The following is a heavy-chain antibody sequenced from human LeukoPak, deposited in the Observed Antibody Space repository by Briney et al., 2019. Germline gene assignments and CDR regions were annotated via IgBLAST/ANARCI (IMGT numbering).Heavy chain of an antibody. CDR3: AKDLLEMATHAGYYFDY. D-gene: IGHD5-24*01. J-gene: IGHJ4*02. CDR2: ISGSGGST. CDR1: GFTFSSYA. Sequence: GGSLRLSCAASGFTFSSYAMSWVRQAPGKGLEWVSAISGSGGSTYYANSVKGRFTISRDNSKNTLYLQMNSLRAEDTAVYYCAKDLLEMATHAGYYFDYWGQGTLVTVSS. V-gene: IGHV3-23*01.